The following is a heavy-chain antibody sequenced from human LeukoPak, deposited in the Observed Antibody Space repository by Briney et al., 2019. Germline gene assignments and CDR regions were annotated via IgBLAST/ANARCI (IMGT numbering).Heavy chain of an antibody. CDR1: GYTFTSYA. CDR3: ARDEGEDIVVVTAAIYY. V-gene: IGHV7-4-1*02. D-gene: IGHD2-2*01. J-gene: IGHJ4*02. Sequence: GASVKVSCKASGYTFTSYAMNWVRQAPGQGLEWMGWINTNTGNPTYAQGFTGRFVFSLDTSVSTAYLQISSLKAEDTAVYYCARDEGEDIVVVTAAIYYWGQGTLVTVSS. CDR2: INTNTGNP.